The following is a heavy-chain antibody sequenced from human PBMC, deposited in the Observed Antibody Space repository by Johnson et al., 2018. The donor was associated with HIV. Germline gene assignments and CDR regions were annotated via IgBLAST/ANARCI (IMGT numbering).Heavy chain of an antibody. CDR2: IKQDGSAK. CDR3: AREISRYYYDYAAFDL. Sequence: VQLVESGGGVVRPGGSLRLSCATSGFTFYDYGMSWVRQVPGKGLEWVANIKQDGSAKYYADSVKGRFTISSDNSKKTLYLQMNSLRADDTALYYCAREISRYYYDYAAFDLWGQGTTVTVSS. V-gene: IGHV3-7*05. CDR1: GFTFYDYG. J-gene: IGHJ3*01. D-gene: IGHD3-22*01.